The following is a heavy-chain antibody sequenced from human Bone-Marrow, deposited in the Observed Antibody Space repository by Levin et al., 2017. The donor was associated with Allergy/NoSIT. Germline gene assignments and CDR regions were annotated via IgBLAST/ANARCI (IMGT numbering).Heavy chain of an antibody. CDR1: GFTFSSNV. J-gene: IGHJ4*02. V-gene: IGHV3-23*01. CDR2: ISESGDKT. D-gene: IGHD5-24*01. Sequence: GGSLRLSCVASGFTFSSNVMSWVRQAPGKGLEWVSGISESGDKTYHADSVKGRFTISRDNSKSTLYLQMNSLRAEDNALYYCAKDRPSRDGSAEGRFDSWGQGILVTVSS. CDR3: AKDRPSRDGSAEGRFDS.